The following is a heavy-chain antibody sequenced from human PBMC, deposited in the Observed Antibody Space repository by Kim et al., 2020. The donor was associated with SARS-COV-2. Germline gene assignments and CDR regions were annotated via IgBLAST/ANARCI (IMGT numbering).Heavy chain of an antibody. Sequence: GGSLRLSCAASGFTFSSYWMHWVRQAPGKGLVWVSRINSDGSSTSYADSVKGRFTISRDNAKNTLYLQMNSLRAEDTAVYYCARSSIAARGGVWGQGTTVTVSS. CDR1: GFTFSSYW. CDR2: INSDGSST. D-gene: IGHD6-6*01. J-gene: IGHJ6*02. CDR3: ARSSIAARGGV. V-gene: IGHV3-74*01.